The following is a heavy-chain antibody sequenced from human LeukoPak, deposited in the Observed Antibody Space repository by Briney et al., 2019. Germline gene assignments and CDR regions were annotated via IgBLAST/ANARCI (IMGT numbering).Heavy chain of an antibody. CDR1: GFIFISYW. V-gene: IGHV3-74*01. CDR3: ARSGRYYYYGMDV. D-gene: IGHD1-26*01. CDR2: LNSDGSST. J-gene: IGHJ6*02. Sequence: GSLLLSCAASGFIFISYWMHWVRQAPGKGLVWVSRLNSDGSSTSYADSVKGRFTISRDNAKNTLYLQTTSLRAEDTAVYDCARSGRYYYYGMDVWGQGTTVTVSS.